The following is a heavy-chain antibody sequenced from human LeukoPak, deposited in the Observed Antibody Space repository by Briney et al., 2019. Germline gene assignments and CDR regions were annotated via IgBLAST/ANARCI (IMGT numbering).Heavy chain of an antibody. CDR3: GRDPNGDYIGAFDM. CDR1: GFTFSSYA. Sequence: GGSLRLPCAASGFTFSSYAMIWVRQAPGKGLEWVSAIRGSGGSTYYADSVKDRFTISRDNSKNTLYLQMNSLRAEDTAVYYCGRDPNGDYIGAFDMWGQGTVVTVSS. CDR2: IRGSGGST. V-gene: IGHV3-23*01. D-gene: IGHD4-17*01. J-gene: IGHJ3*02.